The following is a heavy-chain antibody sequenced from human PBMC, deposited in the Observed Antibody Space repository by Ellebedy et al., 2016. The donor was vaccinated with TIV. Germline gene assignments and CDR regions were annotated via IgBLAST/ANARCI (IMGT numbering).Heavy chain of an antibody. V-gene: IGHV1-18*01. CDR1: GYTFTSYG. CDR3: ARDTYYYDSSYFDI. CDR2: ISAYNGNT. J-gene: IGHJ3*02. Sequence: AASVKVSCKASGYTFTSYGISWVRQAPGQGLEWMGWISAYNGNTNYAQKLQGRVTMTTDTSTSTAYMELRSLRSDDTAVYYCARDTYYYDSSYFDIWGQGTMVTVSS. D-gene: IGHD3-22*01.